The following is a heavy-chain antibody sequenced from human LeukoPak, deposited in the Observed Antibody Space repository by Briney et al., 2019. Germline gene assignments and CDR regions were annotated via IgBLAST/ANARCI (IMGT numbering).Heavy chain of an antibody. V-gene: IGHV4-30-2*01. D-gene: IGHD5-18*01. CDR1: GGSISSSSYY. CDR3: ARDRGGYTYSHDY. CDR2: IYHSGST. Sequence: PSETLSLTCTVSGGSISSSSYYWSWIRQPPGKGLEWIGYIYHSGSTYYNPSLKSRVTISVDRSKNQLSLKLNFVTAADTAVYYCARDRGGYTYSHDYWGQGTLVTVSS. J-gene: IGHJ4*02.